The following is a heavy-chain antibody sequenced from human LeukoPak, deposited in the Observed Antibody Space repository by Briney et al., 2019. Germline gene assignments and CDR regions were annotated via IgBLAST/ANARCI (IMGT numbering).Heavy chain of an antibody. CDR2: FDPEDGET. Sequence: ASVKVSCKVSGYTLTELSMHWVRQAPGKGLEWMGGFDPEDGETIYAQKFQGRVTMTGDTSTDTAYMELSSLRSEDTAVYYCATYLRRYDFWSGYYLFDYWGQGTLVTVSS. CDR1: GYTLTELS. CDR3: ATYLRRYDFWSGYYLFDY. J-gene: IGHJ4*02. V-gene: IGHV1-24*01. D-gene: IGHD3-3*01.